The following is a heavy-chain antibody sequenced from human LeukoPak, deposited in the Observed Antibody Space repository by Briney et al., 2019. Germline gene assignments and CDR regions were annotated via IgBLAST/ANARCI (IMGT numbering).Heavy chain of an antibody. D-gene: IGHD3-10*01. Sequence: ASVKVSCKASGYTFTGYYMHWVRQAPGQGLEWMGWINPNSGGTNYAQKFQGRVTMTRDTSISTAYMELSRLRSDDTAVYYCAKDSPGSGSYYSGAFDYWGQGTLVTVSS. CDR1: GYTFTGYY. V-gene: IGHV1-2*02. CDR2: INPNSGGT. CDR3: AKDSPGSGSYYSGAFDY. J-gene: IGHJ4*02.